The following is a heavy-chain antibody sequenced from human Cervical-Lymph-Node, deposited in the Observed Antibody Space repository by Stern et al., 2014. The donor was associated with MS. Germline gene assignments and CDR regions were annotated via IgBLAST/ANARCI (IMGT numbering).Heavy chain of an antibody. J-gene: IGHJ6*02. CDR3: ASPLTATSVPFGYYGMDV. CDR2: IVPLFGKP. V-gene: IGHV1-69*01. D-gene: IGHD4-17*01. Sequence: VQLVESGAEVKKPGSSVKVSCKASGGTFSNYATSWVRQAPGQGLEWMGGIVPLFGKPNYAQKFQARVTITADESTSTAYMDLSSLRSEDTAVYYCASPLTATSVPFGYYGMDVWGQGTTVTVS. CDR1: GGTFSNYA.